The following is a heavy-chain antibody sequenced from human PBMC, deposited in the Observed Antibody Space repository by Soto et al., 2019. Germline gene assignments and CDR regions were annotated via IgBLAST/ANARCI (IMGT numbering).Heavy chain of an antibody. CDR1: GFSVSGWY. D-gene: IGHD1-26*01. J-gene: IGHJ5*01. CDR3: AREGDARWLDS. Sequence: EVQLVESGGGLVQPGGSARLSCAASGFSVSGWYMDWVRQAPGTGLEWVARLKDRSQNYATEYAASVKGRFTVSRHASQNSKYLQMNSLKIEDTAVYYCAREGDARWLDSWGQGTLVTVS. V-gene: IGHV3-72*01. CDR2: LKDRSQNYAT.